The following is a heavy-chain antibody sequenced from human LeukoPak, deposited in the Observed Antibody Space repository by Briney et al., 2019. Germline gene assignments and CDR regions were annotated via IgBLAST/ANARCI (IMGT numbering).Heavy chain of an antibody. V-gene: IGHV4-39*07. Sequence: SETLSLTCTVSGGSINSSGYHWGWIRQPPGKGLEWIGNIDYSGSTYYNPSLKSRVTMSRDTSKNQFSLKLSSVTAADTAVYYCARDPGADDTDAFDIWGQGTMVTVSS. D-gene: IGHD1-1*01. CDR3: ARDPGADDTDAFDI. J-gene: IGHJ3*02. CDR1: GGSINSSGYH. CDR2: IDYSGST.